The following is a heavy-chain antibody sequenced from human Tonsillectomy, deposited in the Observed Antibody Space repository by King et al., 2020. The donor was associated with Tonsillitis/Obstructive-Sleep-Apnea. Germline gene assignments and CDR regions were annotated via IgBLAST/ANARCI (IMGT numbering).Heavy chain of an antibody. Sequence: QLVQSGAEVKKPGSSVKVSCKASGGTFSSYTINWVRQAPGQGLEWMGGIIPIFGTANYAQKFQGRVTITADESTSPAYMELSSLRSEDTAVYYCARINYDSSGYYWGTFDYWGQGTLVTVSS. J-gene: IGHJ4*02. V-gene: IGHV1-69*01. CDR3: ARINYDSSGYYWGTFDY. D-gene: IGHD3-22*01. CDR2: IIPIFGTA. CDR1: GGTFSSYT.